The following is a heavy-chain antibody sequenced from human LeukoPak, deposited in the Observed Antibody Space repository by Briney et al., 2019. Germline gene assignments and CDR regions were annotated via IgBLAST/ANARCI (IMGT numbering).Heavy chain of an antibody. D-gene: IGHD6-13*01. CDR1: GGSISSISYY. V-gene: IGHV4-39*07. J-gene: IGHJ4*02. CDR2: IYYSGST. Sequence: SETLSLTCTVSGGSISSISYYWGWIRQPPGKGLEWIGTIYYSGSTYYNPSLKSRVTISVDTSKNQFSLKLSSVTAADTAFYYCARVGFGSSRYFDFWGQGTLVTVSS. CDR3: ARVGFGSSRYFDF.